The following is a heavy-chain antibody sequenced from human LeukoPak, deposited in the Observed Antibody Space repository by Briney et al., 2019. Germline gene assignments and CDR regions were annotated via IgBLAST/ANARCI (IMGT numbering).Heavy chain of an antibody. CDR1: GYTFTGYY. CDR2: INPNSGGT. V-gene: IGHV1-2*02. CDR3: ASRPYSSSWSYAFYI. D-gene: IGHD6-13*01. J-gene: IGHJ3*02. Sequence: ASVKVSCKASGYTFTGYYMHWVRQAPGQGLEWMGWINPNSGGTNYAQKFQGRVTMTRDTSISTAYMELSRLRSDDTAVYYCASRPYSSSWSYAFYIWGQGTMVTVSS.